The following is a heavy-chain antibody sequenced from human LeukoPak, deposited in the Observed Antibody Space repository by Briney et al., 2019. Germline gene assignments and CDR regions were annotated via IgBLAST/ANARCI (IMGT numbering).Heavy chain of an antibody. V-gene: IGHV3-64*01. CDR2: ISSNGGST. J-gene: IGHJ4*02. CDR1: GFTFSSYA. CDR3: ARGISFIRPFDY. D-gene: IGHD3-3*02. Sequence: GGSLRLSCAASGFTFSSYAMHWVRQAPGRGLEYVSAISSNGGSTYYANSVKGRFTISRDNSKNTLYLQMGSLRAEDMAVYYCARGISFIRPFDYWGQGTLVTVSS.